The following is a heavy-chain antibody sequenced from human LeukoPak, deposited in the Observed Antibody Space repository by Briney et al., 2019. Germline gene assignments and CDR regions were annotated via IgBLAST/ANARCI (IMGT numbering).Heavy chain of an antibody. Sequence: GGSLRLSYAASGFIVSTNYMSWVRQAPGKGLEWVSGINRNGGSTGYADSVKGRFTISRDNAKNSLYLQMNSLRAEDTALYYWARNLRKRWGGGGDYYFYMDVWGKGTTVTVSS. D-gene: IGHD3-16*01. CDR1: GFIVSTNY. CDR3: ARNLRKRWGGGGDYYFYMDV. V-gene: IGHV3-20*03. CDR2: INRNGGST. J-gene: IGHJ6*03.